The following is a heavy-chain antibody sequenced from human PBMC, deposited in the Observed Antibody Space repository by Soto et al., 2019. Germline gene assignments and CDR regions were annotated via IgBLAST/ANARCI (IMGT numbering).Heavy chain of an antibody. V-gene: IGHV2-5*02. CDR2: IYWDDDK. CDR1: GFSLSTSGVG. D-gene: IGHD4-17*01. Sequence: ITLKESGPTLVKPTQTLTLTCTFSGFSLSTSGVGVGWIRQPPGKALEWLALIYWDDDKRYSPSLKSRLTITKDTSKNQVVLTMTNMDPVDTATYYCAHRRQLYYGDPLFFDYWGQGTLVTVSS. CDR3: AHRRQLYYGDPLFFDY. J-gene: IGHJ4*02.